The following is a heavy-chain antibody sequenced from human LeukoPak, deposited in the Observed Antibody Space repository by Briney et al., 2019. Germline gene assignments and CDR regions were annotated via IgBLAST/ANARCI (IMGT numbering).Heavy chain of an antibody. CDR1: GFTFSSYS. Sequence: GGSLRLSCAASGFTFSSYSMNWVRQAPGKGLEWVSYISRSSSIIHYADSVKGRFTISRDNAKNSLYLQMNSLRAEDTAVYYCAELGITMIGGVWGKGTTVTISS. V-gene: IGHV3-48*04. CDR2: ISRSSSII. CDR3: AELGITMIGGV. D-gene: IGHD3-10*02. J-gene: IGHJ6*04.